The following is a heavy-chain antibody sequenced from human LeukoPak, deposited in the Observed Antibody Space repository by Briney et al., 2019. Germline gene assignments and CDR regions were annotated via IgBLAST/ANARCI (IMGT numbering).Heavy chain of an antibody. CDR2: ISYDGSNK. Sequence: GGSLRLSCAASGFTFSSYAMHWVRQAPGKGLEWVAVISYDGSNKYYADSVKGRFTISRDNSKNTLYLQMNSLRAEDTAVYYCARDLGPGGPVVVVAASPFGAVDYWGQGTLVTVSS. D-gene: IGHD2-15*01. CDR1: GFTFSSYA. J-gene: IGHJ4*02. V-gene: IGHV3-30*04. CDR3: ARDLGPGGPVVVVAASPFGAVDY.